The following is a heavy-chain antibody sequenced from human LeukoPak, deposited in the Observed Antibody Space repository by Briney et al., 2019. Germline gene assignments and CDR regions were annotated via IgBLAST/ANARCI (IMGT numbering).Heavy chain of an antibody. CDR1: GFTFSTYA. V-gene: IGHV3-23*01. CDR3: AKGSLRLGELSSWTLDY. J-gene: IGHJ4*02. Sequence: GGSLRLSCAASGFTFSTYAMSWVRQAPGKGLEWVSSIRGSGSSTSYADSVKGLFTISRDNSKNTLDLQMNSLRAEDTAIYYRAKGSLRLGELSSWTLDYWGQGTLVTVSS. D-gene: IGHD3-16*02. CDR2: IRGSGSST.